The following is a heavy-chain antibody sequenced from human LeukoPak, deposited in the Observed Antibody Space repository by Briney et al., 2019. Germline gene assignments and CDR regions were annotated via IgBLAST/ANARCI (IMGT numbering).Heavy chain of an antibody. J-gene: IGHJ4*02. D-gene: IGHD3-22*01. CDR2: IIPIFGTA. V-gene: IGHV1-69*05. Sequence: SVKVSCKASGGTFSSYAISWVRQAPGQGLEWMGRIIPIFGTANYAQKFQGRVTITTDKSTSTAYMELSSLRSEDTAVYYCASSKYYYDSSGYYYFDYWGQGTLVTVSS. CDR1: GGTFSSYA. CDR3: ASSKYYYDSSGYYYFDY.